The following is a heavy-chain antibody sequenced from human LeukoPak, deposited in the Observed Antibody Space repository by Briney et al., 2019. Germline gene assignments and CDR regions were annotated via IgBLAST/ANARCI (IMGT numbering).Heavy chain of an antibody. CDR2: IIALFGTA. V-gene: IGHV1-69*13. J-gene: IGHJ6*02. CDR1: GYTFTSYA. CDR3: ARIRDGYNSYFFYGMDV. Sequence: ASVKVSCKASGYTFTSYAISWVRQAPGQGLEWMGGIIALFGTANYAQKFQGRLTITADESTSTAYMELSSLRSEDTAVYYCARIRDGYNSYFFYGMDVWGQGTTVTVSS. D-gene: IGHD5-24*01.